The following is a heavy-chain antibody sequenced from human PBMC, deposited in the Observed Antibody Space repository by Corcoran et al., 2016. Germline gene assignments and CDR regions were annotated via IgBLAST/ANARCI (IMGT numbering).Heavy chain of an antibody. CDR2: IIPIFGTA. D-gene: IGHD5-12*01. Sequence: QVQLVQSGAEVKKPGSSVKVSCKASGGTFSSYAISWVRQAPGQGLEWMGGIIPIFGTANYAQKFQGRVTITADESTSTAYMELSSLRSEDTAVYYCARDQVVGGYSGYDYYSSSWPDAFDIWGQGTMVTVSS. CDR3: ARDQVVGGYSGYDYYSSSWPDAFDI. J-gene: IGHJ3*02. V-gene: IGHV1-69*01. CDR1: GGTFSSYA.